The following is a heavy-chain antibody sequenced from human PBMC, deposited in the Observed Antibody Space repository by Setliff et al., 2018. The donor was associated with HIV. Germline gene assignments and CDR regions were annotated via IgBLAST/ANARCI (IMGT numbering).Heavy chain of an antibody. CDR3: ARWPPHRSSDYDQEYYFDY. Sequence: SETLSLTCTVSGGSISSGSYYWSWIRQPAGKGLEWIGHIYISGSTNYNPSLKSRVTISVDTSKNQFSLKLSSVTAADTAVYYCARWPPHRSSDYDQEYYFDYWGRVTLVTVSS. D-gene: IGHD3-22*01. V-gene: IGHV4-61*09. J-gene: IGHJ4*02. CDR2: IYISGST. CDR1: GGSISSGSYY.